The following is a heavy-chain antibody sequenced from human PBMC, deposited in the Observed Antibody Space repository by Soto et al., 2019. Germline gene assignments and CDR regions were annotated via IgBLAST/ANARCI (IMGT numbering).Heavy chain of an antibody. Sequence: SETLSLTCTVSGGSISSGGYYWSWIRQHPGKGLEWIGYIYYSGSTYYNPSLKSRVPISVDTSKNQFSLKLSSVTAADTAVYYCATGDYDFWSGNTYNWFDPWGQGTLVTVSS. D-gene: IGHD3-3*01. CDR1: GGSISSGGYY. V-gene: IGHV4-31*03. CDR3: ATGDYDFWSGNTYNWFDP. CDR2: IYYSGST. J-gene: IGHJ5*02.